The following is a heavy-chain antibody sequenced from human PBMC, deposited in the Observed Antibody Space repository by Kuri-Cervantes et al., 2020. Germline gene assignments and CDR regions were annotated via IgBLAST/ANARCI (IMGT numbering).Heavy chain of an antibody. CDR2: LYNAGTT. CDR1: GFPVSSDY. V-gene: IGHV3-66*01. CDR3: ARDPRYSSSLGDY. D-gene: IGHD6-6*01. J-gene: IGHJ4*02. Sequence: GESLKISCAVSGFPVSSDYMTWVRQAPGKGLQWVSLLYNAGTTIYADSVKGRFTISRDDSKNTLYLHMNSLRVEDTAVYYCARDPRYSSSLGDYWGQGTLVTVSS.